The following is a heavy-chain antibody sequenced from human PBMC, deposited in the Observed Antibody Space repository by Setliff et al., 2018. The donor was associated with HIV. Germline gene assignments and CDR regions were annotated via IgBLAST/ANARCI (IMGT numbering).Heavy chain of an antibody. CDR1: GFTFSTYG. D-gene: IGHD2-21*02. Sequence: GGSLRLSCAVSGFTFSTYGMHWVRQAPGKGLEWVTFIEHDGSKKFYADSVKGRFTISRDNSKNTLYLQMNSLRAEDTAVYYCAKGCGGDLPYYYYYMDVWGKGTTVTVSS. CDR2: IEHDGSKK. J-gene: IGHJ6*03. CDR3: AKGCGGDLPYYYYYMDV. V-gene: IGHV3-30*02.